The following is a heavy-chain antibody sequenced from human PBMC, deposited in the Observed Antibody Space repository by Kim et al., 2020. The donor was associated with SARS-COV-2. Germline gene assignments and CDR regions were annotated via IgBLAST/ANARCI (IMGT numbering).Heavy chain of an antibody. CDR3: ARDEYYYDGSGYTSIDS. J-gene: IGHJ4*02. V-gene: IGHV3-30-3*01. D-gene: IGHD3-22*01. Sequence: GGSLRLSCGASGFTFRSYAMHWVRQAPGKGLEWVAFISYDGSSKYYADAVKGRFTISRDSSKNTLYLQMNSLRPEDTAVYFCARDEYYYDGSGYTSIDSWGQGTMVTVSS. CDR1: GFTFRSYA. CDR2: ISYDGSSK.